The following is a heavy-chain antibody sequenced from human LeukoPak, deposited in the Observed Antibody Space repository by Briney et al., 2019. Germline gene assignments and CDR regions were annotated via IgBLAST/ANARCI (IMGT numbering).Heavy chain of an antibody. J-gene: IGHJ6*03. CDR1: GFTVSSNY. V-gene: IGHV3-53*05. Sequence: GGSLRLSCAVSGFTVSSNYMSWVRQAPGKGLEWVSLIYSGGGTYYADSVRGRFTISRDNSKKMLYLQMNSLRAEDTAVYYCAKGIRRLVGTIPGLRRDHYMDVWGKGTTVTVSS. D-gene: IGHD1-26*01. CDR2: IYSGGGT. CDR3: AKGIRRLVGTIPGLRRDHYMDV.